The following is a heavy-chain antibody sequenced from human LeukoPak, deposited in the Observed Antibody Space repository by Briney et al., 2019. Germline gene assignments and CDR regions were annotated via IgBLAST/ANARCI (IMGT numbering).Heavy chain of an antibody. V-gene: IGHV4-30-4*01. J-gene: IGHJ4*02. CDR3: ARGWGYYDSSGYYYLDY. D-gene: IGHD3-22*01. Sequence: SQTLSLTCTVSGGSISSGDYYWSWIRQPPGKGLEWIGYIYYSGSTYYNPSLKSRVTISVDTSKNQFYLKLSSVTAADTAVYYCARGWGYYDSSGYYYLDYWAQGTLVTVPS. CDR2: IYYSGST. CDR1: GGSISSGDYY.